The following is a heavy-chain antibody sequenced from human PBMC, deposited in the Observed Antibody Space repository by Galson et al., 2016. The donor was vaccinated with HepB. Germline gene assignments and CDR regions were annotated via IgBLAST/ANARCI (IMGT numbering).Heavy chain of an antibody. CDR2: ISSSSSTI. CDR1: GFTFNSYS. V-gene: IGHV3-48*02. J-gene: IGHJ6*02. Sequence: SLRLSCAASGFTFNSYSMNWVRQAPGKGLEWVSYISSSSSTIYYADSVKGRFTISRDNAKNSLYLQMNSLRDEDTAVYYCARPLDYYDYYGMDVWGQGTTVTVSS. CDR3: ARPLDYYDYYGMDV.